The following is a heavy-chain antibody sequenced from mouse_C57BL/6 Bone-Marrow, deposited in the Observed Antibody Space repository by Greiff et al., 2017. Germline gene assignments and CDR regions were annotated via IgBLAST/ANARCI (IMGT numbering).Heavy chain of an antibody. Sequence: EVMLVESGGGLVQPGGSLKLSCAASGFTFSDYYMYWVRQTPEKRLEWVAYISNGGGSTYYPDTVKGRFTISRDNAKNTLYLQMSRLKSEDTVMYYCARAAQATGYAMDYWGQGTSVTVSS. V-gene: IGHV5-12*01. J-gene: IGHJ4*01. CDR1: GFTFSDYY. CDR3: ARAAQATGYAMDY. D-gene: IGHD3-2*02. CDR2: ISNGGGST.